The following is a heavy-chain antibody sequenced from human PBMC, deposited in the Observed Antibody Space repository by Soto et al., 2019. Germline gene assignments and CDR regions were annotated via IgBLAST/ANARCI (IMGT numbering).Heavy chain of an antibody. Sequence: NPSETLSLTCTVSGGSISSYYWSWIRQPPGKGLEWIGYIYYSGSTNYNPSLKSRVTISVDTSKNQFSLKLSSVTAADTAVYHCASGVRYDDSSGYLPAGHYYYYGMDVWGQGTTVTVSS. D-gene: IGHD3-22*01. CDR3: ASGVRYDDSSGYLPAGHYYYYGMDV. V-gene: IGHV4-59*01. J-gene: IGHJ6*02. CDR2: IYYSGST. CDR1: GGSISSYY.